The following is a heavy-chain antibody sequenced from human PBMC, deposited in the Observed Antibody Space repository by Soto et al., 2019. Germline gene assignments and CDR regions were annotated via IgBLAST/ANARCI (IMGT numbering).Heavy chain of an antibody. CDR2: ISAYNGNT. Sequence: QVQLVQSGAEVKKPGASVKVSCKASGYTFTSYGISWVRQAPGQGLEWMGWISAYNGNTNYAQKLQGRVTMTTDTSTRTAYMELRSLRSDDTAVYYCAREVAIAAPRENYGMDVWGQGTTVTVSS. CDR3: AREVAIAAPRENYGMDV. CDR1: GYTFTSYG. D-gene: IGHD6-6*01. V-gene: IGHV1-18*04. J-gene: IGHJ6*02.